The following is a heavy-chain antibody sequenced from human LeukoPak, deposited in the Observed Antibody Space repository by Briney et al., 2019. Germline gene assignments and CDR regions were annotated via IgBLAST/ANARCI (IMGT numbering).Heavy chain of an antibody. J-gene: IGHJ4*02. D-gene: IGHD3-10*01. CDR1: GYTFTSYD. CDR3: ARDRPPYGSGSYYSDY. Sequence: ASVKVSCKASGYTFTSYDISWVRQAPGQGLEWMGWISAYNGNTNYAQKLQGRVTMTTDTSTSTAYMELRSLRSDDTAVYYCARDRPPYGSGSYYSDYWGQGTLVTVSS. V-gene: IGHV1-18*01. CDR2: ISAYNGNT.